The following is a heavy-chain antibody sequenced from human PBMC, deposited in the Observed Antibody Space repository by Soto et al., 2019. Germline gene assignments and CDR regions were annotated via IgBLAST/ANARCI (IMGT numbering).Heavy chain of an antibody. D-gene: IGHD6-19*01. CDR3: ARLNPSRGYSSGWYFDY. CDR1: GDSIRSYY. V-gene: IGHV4-59*01. Sequence: SETLSLTCTVSGDSIRSYYWNWVRQPPGKGLEWIGYIYYSGTTNYNPSLKSRVTISVDTSKNQFSLKLSSVTAADTAVYYCARLNPSRGYSSGWYFDYWGQGTLVTVSS. CDR2: IYYSGTT. J-gene: IGHJ4*02.